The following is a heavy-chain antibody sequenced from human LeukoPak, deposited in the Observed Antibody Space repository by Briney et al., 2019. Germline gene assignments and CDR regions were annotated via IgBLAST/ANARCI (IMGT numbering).Heavy chain of an antibody. Sequence: PGGSLRLSCAASGFTFPNYAMNWIRQAPGRGLEWVSYISGSGDSIYYADSVKGRFTISRDNARNSLYLQMNSLRGEDTAVYYCARDPFMTTGWGIDYWGQGTLVTVSS. CDR3: ARDPFMTTGWGIDY. CDR1: GFTFPNYA. D-gene: IGHD4-17*01. J-gene: IGHJ4*02. CDR2: ISGSGDSI. V-gene: IGHV3-11*01.